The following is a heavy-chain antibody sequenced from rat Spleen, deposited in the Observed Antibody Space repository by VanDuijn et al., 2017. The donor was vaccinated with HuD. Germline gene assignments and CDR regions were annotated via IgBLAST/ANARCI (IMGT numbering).Heavy chain of an antibody. V-gene: IGHV5-29*01. Sequence: EVQLVESDGGLVQPGRSLKLSCAASGFTFSDYYMAWVRQAPTKVLEWVATLSYDATAPYYRDSVKGRFTISRDNAKTTLYLQMDSLRSEDTSTYYCAKHKVPTGDYFDYWGQGVMVTASS. D-gene: IGHD5-1*01. J-gene: IGHJ2*01. CDR2: LSYDATAP. CDR1: GFTFSDYY. CDR3: AKHKVPTGDYFDY.